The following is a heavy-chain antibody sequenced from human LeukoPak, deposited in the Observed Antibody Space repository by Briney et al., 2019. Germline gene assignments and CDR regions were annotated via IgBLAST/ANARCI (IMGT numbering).Heavy chain of an antibody. CDR3: TTDVRESWGSYRYSFSPS. D-gene: IGHD3-16*02. Sequence: GGSLRLSCAASGFTFINAWMAWVRQAPGKGLEWVAVISYDGSNKYYADSAKGRFTISRDNSKNTLYLQMNSLKTEDTAVYYCTTDVRESWGSYRYSFSPSWGQGTLVTVSS. CDR1: GFTFINAW. V-gene: IGHV3-30*03. J-gene: IGHJ4*02. CDR2: ISYDGSNK.